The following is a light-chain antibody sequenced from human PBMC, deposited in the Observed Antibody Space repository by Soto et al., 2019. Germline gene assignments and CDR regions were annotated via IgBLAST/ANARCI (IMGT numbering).Light chain of an antibody. Sequence: DIQMTQSPSSLSASVGDRVTITCRASQSIMKYLHWYQQKPGKVPKLLIYAASSLESGVPSRFSGSGSETDFSLTISSLQPEDFATYYCQQYNSYPWTFGQGTKVDIK. V-gene: IGKV1-39*01. CDR3: QQYNSYPWT. CDR2: AAS. J-gene: IGKJ1*01. CDR1: QSIMKY.